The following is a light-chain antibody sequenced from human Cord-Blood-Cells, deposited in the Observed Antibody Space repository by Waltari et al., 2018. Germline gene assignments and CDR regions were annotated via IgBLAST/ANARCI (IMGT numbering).Light chain of an antibody. V-gene: IGKV1-33*01. CDR2: DAS. Sequence: DIQMTQSPSSLSASVGDRVTITCQASQDISNYLNWYQQKPGKAPKLLIYDASNLETGVPSRFSGSGSGTDFTFTISSLRPEDIATYYCQQYDNLPLTFGGGTKEEIK. CDR3: QQYDNLPLT. CDR1: QDISNY. J-gene: IGKJ4*01.